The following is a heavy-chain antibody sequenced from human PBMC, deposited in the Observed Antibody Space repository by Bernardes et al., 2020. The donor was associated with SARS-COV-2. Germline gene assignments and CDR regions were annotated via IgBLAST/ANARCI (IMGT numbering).Heavy chain of an antibody. CDR2: IYYSGST. V-gene: IGHV4-39*01. D-gene: IGHD2-2*01. J-gene: IGHJ4*02. CDR1: GGSISSSSYY. CDR3: ARQYQLPGQFDY. Sequence: SETLSLTCTVSGGSISSSSYYWGWIRQPPGKGLEWIGSIYYSGSTYYNPSLKSRVTISVDTSKNQFSLKLSSVTAADTAVYYCARQYQLPGQFDYWGQGTLVTVSS.